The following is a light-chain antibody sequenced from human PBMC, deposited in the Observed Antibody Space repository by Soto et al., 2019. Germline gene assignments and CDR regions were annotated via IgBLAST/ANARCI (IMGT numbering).Light chain of an antibody. CDR1: SSDVGAFNY. V-gene: IGLV2-8*01. Sequence: QSVLTQPPSVSGSPGQSVTISCTGTSSDVGAFNYVSWYQHHPGKVPKFLIYEVNKRPSGVPDRFSGSKSGNTASLTVSGLQPGDEAEYFCSSFVDGTSYVFGTGTKVTVL. J-gene: IGLJ1*01. CDR2: EVN. CDR3: SSFVDGTSYV.